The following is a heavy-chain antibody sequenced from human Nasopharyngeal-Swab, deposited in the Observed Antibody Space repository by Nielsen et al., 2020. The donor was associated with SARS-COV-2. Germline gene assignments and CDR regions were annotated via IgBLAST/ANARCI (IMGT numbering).Heavy chain of an antibody. D-gene: IGHD3-22*01. V-gene: IGHV1-24*01. CDR1: GYTLTELF. CDR2: FDPEDGET. Sequence: ASVKVSCKVSGYTLTELFMHWVRQAPGKGLEWMGGFDPEDGETIYAQKFQGRVTMTEDTSTDTAYMELSSLRSEDTAVYYCATGMAMIVVVMTFDIWGQGTMVTVSS. J-gene: IGHJ3*02. CDR3: ATGMAMIVVVMTFDI.